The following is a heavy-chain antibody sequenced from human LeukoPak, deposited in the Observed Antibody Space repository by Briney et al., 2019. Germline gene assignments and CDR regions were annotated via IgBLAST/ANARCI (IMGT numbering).Heavy chain of an antibody. CDR3: ARENSGSYREFDY. Sequence: SETLSLTCTVSGGSISSYYWSWIRQPAGKGLEWIGRIYTSGSTNYNASLKSQVSMSVDTSKNQFSLKLSSVAAADTAVFYCARENSGSYREFDYWGQGTLVTVSS. J-gene: IGHJ4*02. V-gene: IGHV4-4*07. D-gene: IGHD1-26*01. CDR2: IYTSGST. CDR1: GGSISSYY.